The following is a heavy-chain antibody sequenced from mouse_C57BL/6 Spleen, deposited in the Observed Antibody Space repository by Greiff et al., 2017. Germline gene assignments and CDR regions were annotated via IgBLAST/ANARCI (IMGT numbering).Heavy chain of an antibody. D-gene: IGHD2-5*01. Sequence: EVQLQQSGPVLVKPGASVKMSCTASGYTFTDYYMNWVQQSPGKSLEWIGVINPYNGGTSYNEKFKGKATLTVDKSSSTAYMELNSLTSEDSAVYYCAREGFTIVTFDDWGQGTTLTVSS. CDR3: AREGFTIVTFDD. J-gene: IGHJ2*01. CDR1: GYTFTDYY. V-gene: IGHV1-19*01. CDR2: INPYNGGT.